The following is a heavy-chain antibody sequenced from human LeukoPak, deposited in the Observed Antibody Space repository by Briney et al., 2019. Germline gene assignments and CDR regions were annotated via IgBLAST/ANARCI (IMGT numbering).Heavy chain of an antibody. V-gene: IGHV4-59*08. CDR3: ASRYSMIVVSKGPFDP. CDR1: GDSIRSYY. J-gene: IGHJ5*02. Sequence: SETLSLTCTVSGDSIRSYYWSWIRQPPGKGLEWTGYIFYSGTPNYIPSLKSRVTMSVDTSKNQFSLKLTSVTAADTAVYYCASRYSMIVVSKGPFDPWGQGTLVTVSS. CDR2: IFYSGTP. D-gene: IGHD3-22*01.